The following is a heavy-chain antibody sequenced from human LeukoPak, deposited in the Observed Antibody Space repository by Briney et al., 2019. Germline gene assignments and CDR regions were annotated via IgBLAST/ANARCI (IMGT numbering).Heavy chain of an antibody. CDR3: ARVTDYDFWSGPYYFDY. D-gene: IGHD3-3*01. CDR2: INPSGGST. CDR1: GYTFTSYY. Sequence: GASVKVSCKASGYTFTSYYMHWLRQAPGQGLEWMVIINPSGGSTSYAQKFQGRVTMTRDTSTSTVYMELSSLRSEDTAVYYCARVTDYDFWSGPYYFDYWGQGTLVTVSS. J-gene: IGHJ4*02. V-gene: IGHV1-46*03.